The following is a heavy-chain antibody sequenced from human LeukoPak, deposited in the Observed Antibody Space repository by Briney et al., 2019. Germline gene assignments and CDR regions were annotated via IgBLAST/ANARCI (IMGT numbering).Heavy chain of an antibody. CDR2: INSDGTYT. J-gene: IGHJ4*02. CDR1: GFTFSSYW. Sequence: GGSLRLSCAASGFTFSSYWMHWVRQAPGKGLVWVSRINSDGTYTNYADSVKGRFTISRDNAKNTLYLQMNSLRAEDTAVYYCVRDFMYSSSCTGCWGQGTLVTVSS. V-gene: IGHV3-74*01. D-gene: IGHD6-13*01. CDR3: VRDFMYSSSCTGC.